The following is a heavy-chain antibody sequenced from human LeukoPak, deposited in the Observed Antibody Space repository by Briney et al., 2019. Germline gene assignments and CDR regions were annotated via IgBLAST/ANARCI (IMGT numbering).Heavy chain of an antibody. CDR1: GFTFSSYS. CDR2: ISSSSDYI. CDR3: ARGGGSYESPHFDY. Sequence: GGSLRLSCAASGFTFSSYSMNWVRQAPGKGLEWVSSISSSSDYIYYADSVEGRFTISRDNAKNSLYLQMSSLGAEDTAVYFYARGGGSYESPHFDYWGQGTLVTVSS. V-gene: IGHV3-21*01. J-gene: IGHJ4*02. D-gene: IGHD1-26*01.